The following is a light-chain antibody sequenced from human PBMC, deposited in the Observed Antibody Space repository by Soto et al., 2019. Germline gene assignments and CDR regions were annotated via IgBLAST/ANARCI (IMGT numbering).Light chain of an antibody. CDR1: QSVSSN. CDR3: QQYHNWPPWT. CDR2: GAS. Sequence: EIVMTQSPATLSVSPGERATLSCRASQSVSSNLAWYQQKPGQAPSLLIYGASTRATDIPARFSGSGSGTEFTLTISSLQSEYFAVYYCQQYHNWPPWTFGQGTKVDIK. J-gene: IGKJ1*01. V-gene: IGKV3-15*01.